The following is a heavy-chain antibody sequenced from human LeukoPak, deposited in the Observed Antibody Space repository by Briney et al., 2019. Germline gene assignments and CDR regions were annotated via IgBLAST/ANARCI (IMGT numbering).Heavy chain of an antibody. CDR2: INLGNGDT. Sequence: ASVKVSCKASGYTFTGYYMHWVRQAPGQRLEWMGWINLGNGDTKYSQEFQGRITITRDTSASIAYMELSSLRSEDMAVYYCARDLMTPPSYYMDVWGKGTTVTVSS. CDR1: GYTFTGYY. J-gene: IGHJ6*03. CDR3: ARDLMTPPSYYMDV. V-gene: IGHV1-3*03. D-gene: IGHD2-15*01.